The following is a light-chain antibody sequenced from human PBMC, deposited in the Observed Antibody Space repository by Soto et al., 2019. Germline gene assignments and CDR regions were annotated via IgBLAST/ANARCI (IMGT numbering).Light chain of an antibody. CDR1: NIETKS. J-gene: IGLJ2*01. CDR3: QVWDSGSDHVV. CDR2: DGT. Sequence: SYELTQPPSVSVAPGQTARITCGGNNIETKSVHWYQQKPGQAPVLVVYDGTDRPSGIPERFSGSNSGNTATLTISRVEAGDEADYYCQVWDSGSDHVVFGGGTKLTVL. V-gene: IGLV3-21*02.